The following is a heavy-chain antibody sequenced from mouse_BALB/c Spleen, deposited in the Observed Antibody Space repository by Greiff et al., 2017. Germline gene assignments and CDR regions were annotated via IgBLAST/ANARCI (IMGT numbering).Heavy chain of an antibody. D-gene: IGHD2-14*01. CDR3: ARGRYRYDEAWCAY. V-gene: IGHV3-8*02. CDR1: GDSITSGY. Sequence: EVKLQESGPSLVKPSQTLSLTCSVTGDSITSGYWNWIRKFPGNKLEYMGYISYSGSTYYNPSLKSRISITRDTSKNQYYLQLNSVTTEDTATYYCARGRYRYDEAWCAYWGQGTLVTVSA. J-gene: IGHJ3*01. CDR2: ISYSGST.